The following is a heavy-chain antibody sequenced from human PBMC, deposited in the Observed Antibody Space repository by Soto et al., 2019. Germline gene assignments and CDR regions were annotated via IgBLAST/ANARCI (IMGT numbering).Heavy chain of an antibody. J-gene: IGHJ4*02. CDR2: ISYDGSNK. D-gene: IGHD3-22*01. Sequence: GGYLRLSCAASGFTFSSYAMHWVRQAPGKGLEWVAVISYDGSNKYYADSVKGRFTISRDNSKNTLYLQMNSLRAEDTDAYYCARDRTGALGEWLKFAVVITESSFAFHYWGQG. V-gene: IGHV3-30-3*01. CDR3: ARDRTGALGEWLKFAVVITESSFAFHY. CDR1: GFTFSSYA.